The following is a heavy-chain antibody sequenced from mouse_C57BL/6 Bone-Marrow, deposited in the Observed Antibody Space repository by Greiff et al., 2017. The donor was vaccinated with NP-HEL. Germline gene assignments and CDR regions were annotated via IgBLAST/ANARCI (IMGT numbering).Heavy chain of an antibody. CDR2: INTYSGVP. J-gene: IGHJ3*01. V-gene: IGHV9-3*01. Sequence: LMESGPELKKPGETVKISCKASGYTFTTYGMSWVKQAPGKGLKWMGWINTYSGVPTYADDFKGRFAFSLETSASTAYLQINNLKNEDTATYFCARGYSNYPFAYWGQGTLVTVSA. CDR1: GYTFTTYG. D-gene: IGHD2-5*01. CDR3: ARGYSNYPFAY.